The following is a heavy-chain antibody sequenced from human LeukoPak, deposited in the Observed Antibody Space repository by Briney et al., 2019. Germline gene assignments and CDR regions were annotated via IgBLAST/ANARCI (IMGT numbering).Heavy chain of an antibody. Sequence: GGSLRLSCAASGFTFSSYEMNWVRQAPGKGLEWVSYISSSGSTIYYADSVKGRFTISRDNAKNSLYLQMNSLRAEDTAVYYCARDWEVGAVDCWGQGTLVTVSS. D-gene: IGHD1-26*01. CDR3: ARDWEVGAVDC. V-gene: IGHV3-48*03. CDR1: GFTFSSYE. CDR2: ISSSGSTI. J-gene: IGHJ4*02.